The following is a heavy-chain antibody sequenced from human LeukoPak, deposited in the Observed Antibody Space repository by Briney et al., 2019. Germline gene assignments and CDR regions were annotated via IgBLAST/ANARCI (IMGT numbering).Heavy chain of an antibody. CDR2: IYTSGST. J-gene: IGHJ6*02. Sequence: SQTPSLTCTVSGGSISRGSYDWGWIRQPAGKGLEGIGRIYTSGSTNYNPSLKSRFTISVDTSKNQFSLKLSSVTAADTAVYYCARSLSRYDFWSGYRTGMDVWGQGTTVTVSS. CDR3: ARSLSRYDFWSGYRTGMDV. CDR1: GGSISRGSYD. D-gene: IGHD3-3*01. V-gene: IGHV4-61*02.